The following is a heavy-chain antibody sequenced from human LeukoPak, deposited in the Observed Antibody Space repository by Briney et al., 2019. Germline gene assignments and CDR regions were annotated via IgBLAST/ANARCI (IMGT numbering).Heavy chain of an antibody. CDR3: AKDVVVVVPAALPDAFDI. V-gene: IGHV3-23*01. CDR1: GFTFSSYA. D-gene: IGHD2-2*01. CDR2: ISGSGGST. J-gene: IGHJ3*02. Sequence: PGGSLRLSCAASGFTFSSYAMSWVRQAPGKGLEWVSAISGSGGSTYYADSVKGRFTISRDNSKNTLYLQMNSLRAEDTAVYYCAKDVVVVVPAALPDAFDIWGQGTMVTVSS.